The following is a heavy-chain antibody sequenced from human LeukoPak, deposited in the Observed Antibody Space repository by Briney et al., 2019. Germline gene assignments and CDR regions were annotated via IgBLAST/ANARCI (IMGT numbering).Heavy chain of an antibody. J-gene: IGHJ4*02. Sequence: PGGTLRLSCAPSVFTFNTYSMSWVRQAPGKGLEWVAPVSGSRGSTYHPASVPGRFTISRDNSKNPLFMQVNSRRVEDTAVYYCAKGGDYAWGRYLRYFENWGEGTLVTVSS. CDR2: VSGSRGST. V-gene: IGHV3-23*01. CDR1: VFTFNTYS. D-gene: IGHD3-10*01. CDR3: AKGGDYAWGRYLRYFEN.